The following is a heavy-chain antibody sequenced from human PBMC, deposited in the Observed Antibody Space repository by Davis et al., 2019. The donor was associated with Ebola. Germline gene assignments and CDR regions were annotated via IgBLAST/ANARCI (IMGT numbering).Heavy chain of an antibody. CDR3: ASSYYYDRGDAFDI. V-gene: IGHV4-31*02. D-gene: IGHD3-22*01. CDR1: GFTFSSYA. J-gene: IGHJ3*02. Sequence: LRLSCAASGFTFSSYAMSWIRQHPGKGLEWIGYIYYSGSTYYNPSLKSRVTISVDTSKNQFSLKLSSVTAADTAVYYCASSYYYDRGDAFDIWGQGTMVTVSS. CDR2: IYYSGST.